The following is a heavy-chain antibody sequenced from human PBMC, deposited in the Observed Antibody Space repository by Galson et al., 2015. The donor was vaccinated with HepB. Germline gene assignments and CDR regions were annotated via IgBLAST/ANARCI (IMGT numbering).Heavy chain of an antibody. CDR3: TTAVSDFWSGTDYMDV. D-gene: IGHD3-3*01. J-gene: IGHJ6*03. V-gene: IGHV3-15*07. CDR2: IKSKTDGGTT. CDR1: GFTFSNAW. Sequence: SLRLSCAASGFTFSNAWMNWVRQAPGKGLEWVGRIKSKTDGGTTDYAAPVKGRFTISRDDSKNTLYLQMNSLKTEDTAVYYCTTAVSDFWSGTDYMDVWGKGTTVTVSS.